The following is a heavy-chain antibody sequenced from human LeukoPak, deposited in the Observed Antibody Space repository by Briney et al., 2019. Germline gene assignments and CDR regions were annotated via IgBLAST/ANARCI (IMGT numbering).Heavy chain of an antibody. V-gene: IGHV1-18*01. D-gene: IGHD4-11*01. J-gene: IGHJ4*02. CDR1: GGTFSSYA. CDR2: ISAYNGNT. Sequence: ASVKVSCKASGGTFSSYAISWVRQAPGQGLEWMGWISAYNGNTNYAQKLQGRVTMTTDTSTSTAYMELRSLRSDDTAVYYCAREASTTLGYPDYFDYWGQGTLVTVSS. CDR3: AREASTTLGYPDYFDY.